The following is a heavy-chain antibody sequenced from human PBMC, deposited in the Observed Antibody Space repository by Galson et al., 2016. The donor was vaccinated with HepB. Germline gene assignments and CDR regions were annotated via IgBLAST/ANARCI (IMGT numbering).Heavy chain of an antibody. CDR2: IIPLFATA. J-gene: IGHJ6*02. V-gene: IGHV1-69*13. CDR3: ARGPPHYGSGRTDV. CDR1: GGTFISYG. D-gene: IGHD3-10*01. Sequence: SVKVSCKASGGTFISYGITWVRQAPGRGLEWLGGIIPLFATANYDQKFQGRVTITADEATSTAYLEMISLRSEDTAVDYCARGPPHYGSGRTDVWGQGTTVTVSS.